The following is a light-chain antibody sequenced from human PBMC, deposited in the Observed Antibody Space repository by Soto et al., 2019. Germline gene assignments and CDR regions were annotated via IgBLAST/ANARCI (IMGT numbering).Light chain of an antibody. CDR1: SSAVGSYWL. Sequence: QSVLTQPASVSGSPGQSITISCTGSSSAVGSYWLVSWCQCHPGKVPKLIVYQGNKRPSGVSNRFSGSEPGNTASLTISGLQAEDEADHYCFSSAPSRTVVFGVGKKVTVL. J-gene: IGLJ1*01. CDR2: QGN. V-gene: IGLV2-23*01. CDR3: FSSAPSRTVV.